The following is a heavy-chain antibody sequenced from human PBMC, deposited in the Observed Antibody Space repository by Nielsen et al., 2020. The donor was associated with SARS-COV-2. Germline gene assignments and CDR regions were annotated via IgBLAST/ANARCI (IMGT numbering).Heavy chain of an antibody. V-gene: IGHV4-34*01. Sequence: WIRQPPGKGLEWIGEINHSGSTNYNPSLKSRVTISVDTSKNQFSLKLSSVTAADTAVYYCARDLGTAMVYYYYGMDVWGQGTTVTVSS. J-gene: IGHJ6*02. D-gene: IGHD5-18*01. CDR2: INHSGST. CDR3: ARDLGTAMVYYYYGMDV.